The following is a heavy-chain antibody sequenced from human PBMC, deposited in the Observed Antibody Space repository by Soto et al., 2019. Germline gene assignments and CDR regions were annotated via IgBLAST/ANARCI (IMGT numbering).Heavy chain of an antibody. CDR1: GFAFSSYA. V-gene: IGHV3-23*04. D-gene: IGHD3-22*01. J-gene: IGHJ4*02. CDR2: ISDSGGRT. Sequence: EVQLVESGGGLVKPGGSLRLSCAASGFAFSSYAMSWVRQAPGKGLEWVSAISDSGGRTYYADSVKGRFTISRDNSKNTLYLQMNSLRADDTAVYYCAREDYYDSSGYYYVAARGLFYFDYWGQGTLVTVSS. CDR3: AREDYYDSSGYYYVAARGLFYFDY.